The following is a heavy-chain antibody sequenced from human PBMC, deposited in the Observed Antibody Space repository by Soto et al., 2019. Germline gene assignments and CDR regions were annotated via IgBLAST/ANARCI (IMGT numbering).Heavy chain of an antibody. D-gene: IGHD6-6*01. CDR1: GGTFSSYA. CDR3: AVTTGLYSSSSWFDP. J-gene: IGHJ5*02. CDR2: IIPIFGTA. V-gene: IGHV1-69*13. Sequence: GASVKVSCKASGGTFSSYAISWVRQAPGQGLEWMGGIIPIFGTANYAQKFQGRVTITADESTSTAYMELSSLRSEDTAVYYCAVTTGLYSSSSWFDPWGQGTLVTVS.